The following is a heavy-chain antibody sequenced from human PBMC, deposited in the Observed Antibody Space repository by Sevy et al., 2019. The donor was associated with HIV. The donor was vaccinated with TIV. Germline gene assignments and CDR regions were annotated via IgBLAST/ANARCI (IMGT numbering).Heavy chain of an antibody. CDR3: ARESPYIAAAGKYSYYNGMDV. V-gene: IGHV4-59*02. J-gene: IGHJ6*02. CDR2: IYYSGST. CDR1: GGSVSSYF. D-gene: IGHD6-13*01. Sequence: SETLSLTCTVSGGSVSSYFWSWIRQPPGKGLEWIGYIYYSGSTDYNPSLKSRVTISLDTSKNQFSLKLSSVTAADTAVYYCARESPYIAAAGKYSYYNGMDVWGQGTTVTVSS.